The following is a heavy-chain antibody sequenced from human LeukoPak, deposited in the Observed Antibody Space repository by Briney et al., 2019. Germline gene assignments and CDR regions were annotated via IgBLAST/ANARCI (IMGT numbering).Heavy chain of an antibody. CDR2: ISYDGSNK. V-gene: IGHV3-30-3*01. J-gene: IGHJ3*02. CDR3: AREEGWYYSAAFDI. CDR1: GFTFSSYA. D-gene: IGHD6-19*01. Sequence: GRSLRLSCAASGFTFSSYAMHWVRQAPGKGLEWVAVISYDGSNKYYADSVKDRFTISRDNSKNTLYLQMNSLRAEDTAVYYCAREEGWYYSAAFDIWGQGTIVTVSS.